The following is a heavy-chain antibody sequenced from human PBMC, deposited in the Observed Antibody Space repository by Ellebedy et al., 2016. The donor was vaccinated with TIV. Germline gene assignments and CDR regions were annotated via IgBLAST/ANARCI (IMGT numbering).Heavy chain of an antibody. CDR3: ARREDDCTNGVCHYYYGMDV. CDR1: GGSISSGGYY. CDR2: IYYSGST. Sequence: MPGGSLRLSCTVPGGSISSGGYYWSWIRQHPGKGLEWIGYIYYSGSTNYNPSLKSRVTISVDTSKNQFSLKLSSVTAADTAVYYCARREDDCTNGVCHYYYGMDVWGQGTTVTVSS. J-gene: IGHJ6*02. V-gene: IGHV4-61*08. D-gene: IGHD2-8*01.